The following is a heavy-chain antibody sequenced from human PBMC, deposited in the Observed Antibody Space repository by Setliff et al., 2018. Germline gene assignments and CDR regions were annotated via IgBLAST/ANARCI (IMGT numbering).Heavy chain of an antibody. CDR1: GFAFSRYG. CDR3: ARALPSVHIDY. D-gene: IGHD3-10*01. Sequence: GGSLRLSCAASGFAFSRYGMHWVRQGPGKGLEWVAFIRYDAVNKYYVDSVEGRFTISRDDSKDTLYLQMNSLRSEDTAVYYCARALPSVHIDYWGQGTLVTVSS. J-gene: IGHJ4*02. CDR2: IRYDAVNK. V-gene: IGHV3-30*02.